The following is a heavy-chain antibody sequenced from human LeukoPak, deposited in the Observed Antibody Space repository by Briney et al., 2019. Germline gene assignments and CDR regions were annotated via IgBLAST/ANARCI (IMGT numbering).Heavy chain of an antibody. CDR2: IYSSGNT. J-gene: IGHJ4*02. CDR1: GGSISGFY. CDR3: ARTSATGATLFGF. V-gene: IGHV4-4*07. Sequence: PSETLSLTCTVSGGSISGFYWSWIRQPAGKGLEWIGRIYSSGNTHYNPSLRSRVTMSVDTSKSQFSLSLNYVTAADTALYYCARTSATGATLFGFWGQGILVTVSS. D-gene: IGHD1-26*01.